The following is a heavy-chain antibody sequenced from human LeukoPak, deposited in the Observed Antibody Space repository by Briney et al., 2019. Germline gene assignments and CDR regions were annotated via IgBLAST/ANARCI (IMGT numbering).Heavy chain of an antibody. CDR1: GFTVSSNY. V-gene: IGHV3-53*01. Sequence: PGGSLRLSCAASGFTVSSNYMSWVRQAPGKGLEWVSVIYSCGSTYYADSVKGRFTISRDNSKNTLYLQMNSLRAEDTAVYYCASRNPVGYCSGGSCGRGLTDYWGQGTLVTVSS. J-gene: IGHJ4*02. CDR2: IYSCGST. CDR3: ASRNPVGYCSGGSCGRGLTDY. D-gene: IGHD2-15*01.